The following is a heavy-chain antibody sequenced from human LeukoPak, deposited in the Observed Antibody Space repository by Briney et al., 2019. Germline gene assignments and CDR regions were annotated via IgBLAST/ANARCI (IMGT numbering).Heavy chain of an antibody. CDR1: GDSLSTYH. Sequence: PSETLSLTCNVSGDSLSTYHWSWIRQPPGKGLEWIGYIFYSGNANYNSSLKSRVSMSIDSSKNQFSLRLASVTAADTAVYYCARVFPGFDPWGQGTLVT. V-gene: IGHV4-59*01. CDR2: IFYSGNA. CDR3: ARVFPGFDP. J-gene: IGHJ5*02.